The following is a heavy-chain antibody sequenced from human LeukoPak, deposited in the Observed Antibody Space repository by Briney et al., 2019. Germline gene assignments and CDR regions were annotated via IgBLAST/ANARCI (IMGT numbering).Heavy chain of an antibody. CDR3: ARADTVWSGYYLDWFDP. D-gene: IGHD3-3*01. V-gene: IGHV4-34*01. J-gene: IGHJ5*02. Sequence: SETLSLTCAVYGGSFSGYYWSWIRQPPGKGLEWIGEINHSGSTNYNPSLKSRVTISVDTSKNQFSLKLSSVTAADTAVYYCARADTVWSGYYLDWFDPWGQGTLVTVSS. CDR2: INHSGST. CDR1: GGSFSGYY.